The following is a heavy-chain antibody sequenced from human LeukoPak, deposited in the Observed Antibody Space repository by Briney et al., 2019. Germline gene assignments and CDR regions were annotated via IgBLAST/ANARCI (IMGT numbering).Heavy chain of an antibody. D-gene: IGHD3-22*01. Sequence: ASVKVSCKASGYTFTSYGISWVRQAPGQGLDWMGWISPYNGDTDYAQKLQGRVTMTTDTSTSIAYLDLGSLRSDDTAVYYCARKLYDSSRYGQTYYFDYWGQGTLVTVSS. CDR2: ISPYNGDT. CDR1: GYTFTSYG. V-gene: IGHV1-18*01. CDR3: ARKLYDSSRYGQTYYFDY. J-gene: IGHJ4*02.